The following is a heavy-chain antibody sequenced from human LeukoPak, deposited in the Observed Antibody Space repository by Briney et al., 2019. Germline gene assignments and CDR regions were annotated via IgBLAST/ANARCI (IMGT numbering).Heavy chain of an antibody. D-gene: IGHD5-24*01. CDR1: GFTFNNDA. CDR2: ISGDGGRK. J-gene: IGHJ3*02. V-gene: IGHV3-43*02. Sequence: GGSLRLSCAASGFTFNNDAMHWVPQAPGKGLEWVSRISGDGGRKNYADSMKRRFSLYSDNSKTSLYLPMNSLRTEDTALYYCAKGAGYNNGDASDIWGLGTMVTVSS. CDR3: AKGAGYNNGDASDI.